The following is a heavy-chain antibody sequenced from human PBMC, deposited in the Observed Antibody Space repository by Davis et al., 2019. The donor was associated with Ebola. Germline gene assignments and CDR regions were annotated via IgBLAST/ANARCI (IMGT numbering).Heavy chain of an antibody. Sequence: PGGSLRLSCAASGFTFDDYAMHWVRHAPGKGLEWVSGISWNSGSIGYADSVKGRFTISRDNSKNTLYLQMNSLRAEDTAVYYCAKEVLAPDYGDYLVRGGPFDYWGQGTLVTVSS. J-gene: IGHJ4*02. D-gene: IGHD4-17*01. CDR1: GFTFDDYA. V-gene: IGHV3-9*01. CDR2: ISWNSGSI. CDR3: AKEVLAPDYGDYLVRGGPFDY.